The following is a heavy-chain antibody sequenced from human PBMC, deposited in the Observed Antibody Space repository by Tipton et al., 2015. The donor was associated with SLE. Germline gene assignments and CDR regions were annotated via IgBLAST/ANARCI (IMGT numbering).Heavy chain of an antibody. V-gene: IGHV4-39*07. J-gene: IGHJ6*03. CDR2: IYYSGST. D-gene: IGHD2-15*01. CDR3: ARAQAAPARTYYMDV. Sequence: TLSLTCTVSGGSISSSSYYWGWIRQPPGKGLEWIGSIYYSGSTYYNPSLKSRVTISVDTSKNQFSLKLSSVAAADTAVYYCARAQAAPARTYYMDVWGKGTTVTVSS. CDR1: GGSISSSSYY.